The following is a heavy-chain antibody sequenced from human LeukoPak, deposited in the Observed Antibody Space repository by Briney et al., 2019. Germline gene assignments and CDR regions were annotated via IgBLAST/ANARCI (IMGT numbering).Heavy chain of an antibody. CDR3: AREAGTAMVRFDY. CDR1: GGSISSSNW. V-gene: IGHV4-4*02. J-gene: IGHJ4*02. Sequence: NPSGTLSLTCAISGGSISSSNWWSWVRQPPGKGLEWIGEISHSGNTNYNPSLKSRVTISVDQPKNQFSLKLNSVTAADTAVYYCAREAGTAMVRFDYWGQGTLVTVSS. D-gene: IGHD5-18*01. CDR2: ISHSGNT.